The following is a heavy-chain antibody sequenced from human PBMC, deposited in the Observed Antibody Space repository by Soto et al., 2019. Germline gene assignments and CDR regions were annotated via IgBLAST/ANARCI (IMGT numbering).Heavy chain of an antibody. J-gene: IGHJ6*03. CDR2: MNPNSGNT. Sequence: ASVKVSCKASGYTFTSYDINWVRQATGQGLEWMGWMNPNSGNTGYAQKFQGRVTMTRNTSISTAYMELSSLSSEDTAVYYCARGLEDIVVVPAAIGQGDYYYYMDVWGKGTTVTVSS. D-gene: IGHD2-2*01. CDR3: ARGLEDIVVVPAAIGQGDYYYYMDV. V-gene: IGHV1-8*01. CDR1: GYTFTSYD.